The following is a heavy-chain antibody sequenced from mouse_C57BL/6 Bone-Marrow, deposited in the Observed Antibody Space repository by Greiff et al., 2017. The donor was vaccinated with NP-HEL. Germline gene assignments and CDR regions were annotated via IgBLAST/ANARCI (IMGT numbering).Heavy chain of an antibody. V-gene: IGHV1-74*01. CDR3: ALIYYDSWYFDG. J-gene: IGHJ1*03. CDR2: IHPSDSDP. D-gene: IGHD2-4*01. CDR1: GYTFTSYW. Sequence: VQLQQPGAELVKPGASVKVSCKASGYTFTSYWMHWVKQRPGQGLEWIGRIHPSDSDPNYNQKFKGKATLTVDKSSSTAYMQLSSLTSEDSAVYYCALIYYDSWYFDGWGTGTTVTVSS.